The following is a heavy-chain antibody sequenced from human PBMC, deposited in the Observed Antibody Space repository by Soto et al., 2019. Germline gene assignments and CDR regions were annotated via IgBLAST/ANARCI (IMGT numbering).Heavy chain of an antibody. D-gene: IGHD6-13*01. CDR2: ISYDGSNK. J-gene: IGHJ5*02. V-gene: IGHV3-30-3*01. Sequence: QVQLVESGGGVVQPGRSLRLSCAASGFTFSSYAMHWVRQAPGKGLEWVAVISYDGSNKYYADSVKGRFTISRDNSKNTLYLQMNSLRAEDTAVYYCARDRRGSSSWLLYGTWFDPWGQGTLVTVSS. CDR1: GFTFSSYA. CDR3: ARDRRGSSSWLLYGTWFDP.